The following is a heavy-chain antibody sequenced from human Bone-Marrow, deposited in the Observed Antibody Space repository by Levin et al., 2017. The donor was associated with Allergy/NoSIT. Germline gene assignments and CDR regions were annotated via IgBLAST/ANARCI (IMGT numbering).Heavy chain of an antibody. CDR1: GFTISSYA. CDR2: LSHEGNKK. CDR3: ARGNLAGATWPFLEHDY. V-gene: IGHV3-30*03. D-gene: IGHD1-26*01. Sequence: QAGGSLRLSCVASGFTISSYAMHWFRQAPGKGLQWVSSLSHEGNKKYYTDSVKGRFTISRDDSRDTLYLQMNSLRTEDTAVYFCARGNLAGATWPFLEHDYWGQGILVTVSS. J-gene: IGHJ4*02.